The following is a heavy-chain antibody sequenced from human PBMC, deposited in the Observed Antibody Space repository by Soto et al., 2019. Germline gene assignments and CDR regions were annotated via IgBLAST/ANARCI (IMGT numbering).Heavy chain of an antibody. D-gene: IGHD1-1*01. Sequence: EVRLSESGGGLVQPGGSLRVSCEASGFTLSGYAMSWVRQAPGKGLEWVSGIDEYSERIYYMNSVKGRFTISRDNSKNILYLQMNGLRAEDTALYFCARRRGEHGFNSGIFDVWGQGTIVTVSS. V-gene: IGHV3-23*01. CDR2: IDEYSERI. CDR1: GFTLSGYA. CDR3: ARRRGEHGFNSGIFDV. J-gene: IGHJ3*01.